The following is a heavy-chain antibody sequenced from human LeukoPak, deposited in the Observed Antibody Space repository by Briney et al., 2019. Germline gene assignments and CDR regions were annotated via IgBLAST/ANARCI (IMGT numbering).Heavy chain of an antibody. D-gene: IGHD3-10*01. J-gene: IGHJ6*02. V-gene: IGHV4-59*01. CDR3: AREGNYGSGRGMDV. Sequence: SETLSLTCTVSGGSISGYYWSWIRQPPGKRLEWTGYIYYSGSTNYNPSLRSRLTMSADTFKNQLSLTVSSVTAADTAVYYCAREGNYGSGRGMDVWGQGTTVTVSS. CDR2: IYYSGST. CDR1: GGSISGYY.